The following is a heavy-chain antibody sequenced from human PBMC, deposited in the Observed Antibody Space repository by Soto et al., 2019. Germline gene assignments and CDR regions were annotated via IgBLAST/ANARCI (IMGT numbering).Heavy chain of an antibody. V-gene: IGHV4-34*01. Sequence: KPSETLSLTCAVYGGSFSGYYWSWIRQPPGKGLEWIGEINHSGSTNYNPSLKSRVTISVDTSKNQFSLKLSSVTAADTAVYYCARGRLGCSGTSCLYWYYGMDVWGQGTTVTVSS. J-gene: IGHJ6*02. CDR1: GGSFSGYY. CDR3: ARGRLGCSGTSCLYWYYGMDV. CDR2: INHSGST. D-gene: IGHD2-2*01.